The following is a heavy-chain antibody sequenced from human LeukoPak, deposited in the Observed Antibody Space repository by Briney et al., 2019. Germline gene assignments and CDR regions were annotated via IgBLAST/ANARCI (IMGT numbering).Heavy chain of an antibody. D-gene: IGHD3-22*01. Sequence: SETLSLTCTVSGDSINSLDLWSWVRQPPGKGLEWIGEMYLSGTTHSNPSVKSRVTISIDKSKNQFFLNLSSVTAADTAVYYCARGFYYYDSSGYYPRNLYYFDYWGQGTLVTVSS. CDR3: ARGFYYYDSSGYYPRNLYYFDY. CDR2: MYLSGTT. V-gene: IGHV4-4*02. CDR1: GDSINSLDL. J-gene: IGHJ4*02.